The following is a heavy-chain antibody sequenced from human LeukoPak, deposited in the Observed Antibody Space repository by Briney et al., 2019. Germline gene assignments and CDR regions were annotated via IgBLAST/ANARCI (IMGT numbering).Heavy chain of an antibody. CDR2: IIPIFGTA. CDR1: GGTFSSYA. D-gene: IGHD3-10*01. J-gene: IGHJ4*02. Sequence: SVKVSCKASGGTFSSYAISWVRQAPGQGLEWMGGIIPIFGTANYAQKFQGRVTITADESTSTAYMELSSLRSEDTAVYCCAGGKYYYGSGSYPYGGYYFDYWGQGTLVTVSS. CDR3: AGGKYYYGSGSYPYGGYYFDY. V-gene: IGHV1-69*01.